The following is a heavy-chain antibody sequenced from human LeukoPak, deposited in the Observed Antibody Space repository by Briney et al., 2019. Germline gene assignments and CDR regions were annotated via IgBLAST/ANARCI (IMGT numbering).Heavy chain of an antibody. Sequence: GGYLRLSCAASGFTFSSYAMSWVRQAPGKGLEGVSAISGSGGSTYYADSVKGRFTISRDNSKNTLYLQMNSLRAEDTAVYYCAKVPYSGYDYFDYWGQGTLVTVSS. CDR3: AKVPYSGYDYFDY. V-gene: IGHV3-23*01. CDR1: GFTFSSYA. CDR2: ISGSGGST. D-gene: IGHD5-12*01. J-gene: IGHJ4*02.